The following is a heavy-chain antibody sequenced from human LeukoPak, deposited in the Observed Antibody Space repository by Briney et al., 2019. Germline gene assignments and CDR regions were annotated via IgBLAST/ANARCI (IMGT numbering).Heavy chain of an antibody. D-gene: IGHD6-19*01. CDR2: IGGSGGRT. Sequence: GGSLRLSCAASGFTFRSYGMNWVRQAPGKGLEWVSGIGGSGGRTYYADSVQGRFTISRDNSKNTVDLQMNSLRAEDTAIYYCAKGRIAVAHYHGMDVWGQGTTVTVSS. CDR1: GFTFRSYG. CDR3: AKGRIAVAHYHGMDV. V-gene: IGHV3-23*01. J-gene: IGHJ6*02.